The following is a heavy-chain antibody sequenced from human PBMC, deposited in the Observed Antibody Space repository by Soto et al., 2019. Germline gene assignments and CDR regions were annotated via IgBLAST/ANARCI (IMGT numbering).Heavy chain of an antibody. D-gene: IGHD2-21*02. Sequence: SETLSLTCTVSGGSISSYYWSWIRQPPGKGLEWIGYIYYSGSTNYNPSLKSRVTISVDTSKNQFSLKLSSVTAADTAVYYCARVGRGGDADYWGQGTLVTVSS. CDR2: IYYSGST. J-gene: IGHJ4*02. V-gene: IGHV4-59*01. CDR1: GGSISSYY. CDR3: ARVGRGGDADY.